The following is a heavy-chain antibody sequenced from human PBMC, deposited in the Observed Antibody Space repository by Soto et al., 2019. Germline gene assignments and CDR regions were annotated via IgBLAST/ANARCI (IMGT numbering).Heavy chain of an antibody. CDR3: ARLPSSRMVYYFDY. Sequence: SETLSLTCTVSGGSISSSSYYWGWIRQPPWKVFEWIVSIYYSVCTYYNPALKSRVTISVDTSKTQFSLMLSSVTAADTAVYYCARLPSSRMVYYFDYWGQGTLVTVSS. CDR1: GGSISSSSYY. CDR2: IYYSVCT. D-gene: IGHD1-20*01. V-gene: IGHV4-39*01. J-gene: IGHJ4*02.